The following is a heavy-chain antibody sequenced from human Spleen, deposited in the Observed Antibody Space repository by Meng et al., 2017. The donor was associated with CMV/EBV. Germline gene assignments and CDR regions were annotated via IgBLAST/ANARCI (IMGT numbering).Heavy chain of an antibody. CDR3: ARDHWGYCSSTSCYNYYYYGMDV. V-gene: IGHV3-7*01. CDR1: SFTFPNSW. J-gene: IGHJ6*02. D-gene: IGHD2-2*02. Sequence: GGSLRLSCAASSFTFPNSWMNWVRQPPGKGLEWVANIKQDGSEKYYVDSVKGRFTISRDNAKNSLYLQMNSLRAEDTAVYYCARDHWGYCSSTSCYNYYYYGMDVWGQGTTVTVSS. CDR2: IKQDGSEK.